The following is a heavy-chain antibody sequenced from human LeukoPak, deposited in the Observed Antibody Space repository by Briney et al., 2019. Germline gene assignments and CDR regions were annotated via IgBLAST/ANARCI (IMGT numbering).Heavy chain of an antibody. J-gene: IGHJ4*02. CDR2: IYYSGST. Sequence: SETLSLTCTVSGGSISSYYWSWIRQPPGKGLEWIGYIYYSGSTNYNPSLKSRVTMSVDTSKNQFSLKLSSVTAADTAVYYCARGGGGEYSSGWYDYWGQGTLVTVSS. V-gene: IGHV4-59*01. CDR1: GGSISSYY. CDR3: ARGGGGEYSSGWYDY. D-gene: IGHD6-19*01.